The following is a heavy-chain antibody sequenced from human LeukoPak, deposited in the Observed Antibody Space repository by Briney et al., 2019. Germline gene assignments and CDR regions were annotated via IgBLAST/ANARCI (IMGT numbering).Heavy chain of an antibody. J-gene: IGHJ5*02. CDR1: GYTFTNYD. CDR3: ARALKGNYYSGSGTYRWFAP. Sequence: GASVKVSCKASGYTFTNYDVNWVRQATGQGLEWMGWMNPKSNNRGYAQKFRGRVTITTNTSISTAYMELSNLRSEDTAVYYCARALKGNYYSGSGTYRWFAPWGQGTLVTVSS. CDR2: MNPKSNNR. V-gene: IGHV1-8*03. D-gene: IGHD3-10*01.